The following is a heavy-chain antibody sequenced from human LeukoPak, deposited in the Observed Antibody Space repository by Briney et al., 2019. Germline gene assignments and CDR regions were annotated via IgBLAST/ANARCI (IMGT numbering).Heavy chain of an antibody. CDR3: ARDMGRAWYGPPDY. J-gene: IGHJ4*02. CDR1: GFIFSNYG. D-gene: IGHD6-13*01. V-gene: IGHV3-33*01. CDR2: IWNDGSET. Sequence: GGSLRLSCAASGFIFSNYGMHWVRQAPGKRLEWVAVIWNDGSETFHADSVKGRFRIARDNSKNALYLQMNSLRAEDTAVYFCARDMGRAWYGPPDYWGQGTLVTVSS.